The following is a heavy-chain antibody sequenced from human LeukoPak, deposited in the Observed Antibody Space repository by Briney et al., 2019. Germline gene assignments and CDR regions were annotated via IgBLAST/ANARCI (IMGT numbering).Heavy chain of an antibody. J-gene: IGHJ4*02. V-gene: IGHV3-7*01. D-gene: IGHD4-17*01. CDR3: ARGIPHGGSDFRNFDDGDLTSAY. CDR1: GFTFSSYG. Sequence: PGGSLRLSCAASGFTFSSYGMHWVRQAPGKGLEWVANIKQDGSEKSYVDSVKGRFTVSRDNAKNSLFLQMNSLSAEDTAVYYCARGIPHGGSDFRNFDDGDLTSAYWGQGTLVTVSS. CDR2: IKQDGSEK.